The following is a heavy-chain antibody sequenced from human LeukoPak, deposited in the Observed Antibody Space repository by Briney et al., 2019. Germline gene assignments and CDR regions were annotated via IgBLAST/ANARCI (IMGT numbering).Heavy chain of an antibody. V-gene: IGHV3-23*01. J-gene: IGHJ5*02. CDR3: AKGGVGAAAGRNWFDP. D-gene: IGHD6-13*01. Sequence: AGGSLSPSCAAPGSPLGGIAMGWVARAPGRGLRWVSVISGSGGSTYYADSVKGRFTISRDNSKNTLYLQVNSLRAEDTAVYYCAKGGVGAAAGRNWFDPWGQGTLVTVSS. CDR2: ISGSGGST. CDR1: GSPLGGIA.